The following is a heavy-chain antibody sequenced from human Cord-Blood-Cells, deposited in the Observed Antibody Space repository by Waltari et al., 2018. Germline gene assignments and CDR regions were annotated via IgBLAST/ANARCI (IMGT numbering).Heavy chain of an antibody. D-gene: IGHD6-6*01. CDR2: IKQDGSEK. CDR1: GFTFGSYW. V-gene: IGHV3-7*01. CDR3: AREWDSSSDAFDI. Sequence: EVQLVESGGGLVQPGGSLRLSCAASGFTFGSYWMSWVRQGPGKGLEWVANIKQDGSEKYYVYSVKGRFTISRDNAKNSLYLQMNSLRAEDTAVYYCAREWDSSSDAFDIWGQGTMVTVSS. J-gene: IGHJ3*02.